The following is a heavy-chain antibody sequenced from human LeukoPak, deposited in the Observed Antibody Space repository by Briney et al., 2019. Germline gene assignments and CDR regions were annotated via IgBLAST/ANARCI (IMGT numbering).Heavy chain of an antibody. Sequence: PGGSLRLSCAASGFTFSSYSMNWVRQAPGKGLEWVSSISSSSSYIYYADSVKGRFTISRDNAKNSLYLQMNSLRAEDTAVYYCARELGYYYDSIGYWGQGTLVTVSS. D-gene: IGHD3-22*01. V-gene: IGHV3-21*01. CDR2: ISSSSSYI. CDR1: GFTFSSYS. CDR3: ARELGYYYDSIGY. J-gene: IGHJ4*02.